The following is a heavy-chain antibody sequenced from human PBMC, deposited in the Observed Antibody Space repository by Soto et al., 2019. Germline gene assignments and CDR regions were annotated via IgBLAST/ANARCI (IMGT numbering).Heavy chain of an antibody. CDR2: ISFSGST. D-gene: IGHD5-18*01. V-gene: IGHV4-31*03. CDR3: ARVGSGGYTYGRFDF. J-gene: IGHJ4*02. CDR1: GASISSGGYY. Sequence: QVQLQESGPGLVKPSQTLSLTCTVSGASISSGGYYWNWIRQHPEKGLEWIGYISFSGSTNYNPSLKTRVTMSVDTSKNQCSLKLISVTAADTAVYYCARVGSGGYTYGRFDFWGQGTLVTVSS.